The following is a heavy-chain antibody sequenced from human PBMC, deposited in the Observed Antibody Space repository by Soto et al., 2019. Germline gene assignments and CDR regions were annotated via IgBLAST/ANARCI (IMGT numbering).Heavy chain of an antibody. CDR3: ARDRGLYSGYDSGLDY. CDR2: IYYSGST. D-gene: IGHD5-12*01. J-gene: IGHJ4*02. Sequence: SETLSLTCTVSGGSISSGGYYWSWIRQHPGKGLEWIGYIYYSGSTYYNPSLKSRVTISVDTSKNQFSLKLSSVTAADTAVYYCARDRGLYSGYDSGLDYWGQGTLVTVSS. CDR1: GGSISSGGYY. V-gene: IGHV4-31*03.